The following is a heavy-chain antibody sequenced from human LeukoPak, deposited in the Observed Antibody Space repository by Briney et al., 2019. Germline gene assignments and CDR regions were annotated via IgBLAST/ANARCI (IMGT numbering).Heavy chain of an antibody. CDR3: ASSTVGATNGMDV. CDR1: GYTFIDYH. V-gene: IGHV1-2*02. Sequence: ASVKVPCKASGYTFIDYHMHWVRQAPGQGLEWMGWINPNSGGTNYAHKFQGRVTMTRDTTISTAYMELSRLRPDDTAVYYCASSTVGATNGMDVWGQGTTVTVSS. J-gene: IGHJ6*02. CDR2: INPNSGGT. D-gene: IGHD1-26*01.